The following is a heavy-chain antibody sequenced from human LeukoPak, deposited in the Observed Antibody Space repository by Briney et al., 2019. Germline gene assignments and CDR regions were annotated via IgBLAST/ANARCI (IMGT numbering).Heavy chain of an antibody. CDR3: ARDLVTVTKGSDI. CDR2: ISYNGST. V-gene: IGHV4-59*11. J-gene: IGHJ3*02. CDR1: DDSFSSHY. Sequence: PSETLSLTCAASDDSFSSHYWTWIRQPPGKGLEWIGYISYNGSTNYNPSLKSRVTISIDTSRNQFSLRLSSVTAADTAMYYCARDLVTVTKGSDIWGQGTMVSVSS. D-gene: IGHD4-17*01.